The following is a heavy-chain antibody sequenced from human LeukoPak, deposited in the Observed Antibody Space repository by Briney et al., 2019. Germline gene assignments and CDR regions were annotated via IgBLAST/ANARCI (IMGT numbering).Heavy chain of an antibody. CDR2: ISSSSSYI. CDR3: ARDESYGAFDI. Sequence: GGSLRLSCAASGFTFSSYSMNWVRQAPGKGLEWVSSISSSSSYIYYADSVKGRFTISRDNAKNSLYLQMNSLRAEDTVVYYCARDESYGAFDIWGQGTMVTVSS. J-gene: IGHJ3*02. V-gene: IGHV3-21*01. CDR1: GFTFSSYS. D-gene: IGHD1-26*01.